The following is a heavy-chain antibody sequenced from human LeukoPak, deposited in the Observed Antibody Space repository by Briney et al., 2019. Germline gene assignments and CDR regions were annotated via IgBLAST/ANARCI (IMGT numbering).Heavy chain of an antibody. V-gene: IGHV4-61*02. CDR3: VRVASDYYYYYMDV. Sequence: SETLSLTXTVSGGSISSGSYYWSWIRQPAGKGLEWIGRIYTSGSTNYNPSLKSRVTISVDTSKNQFSLKLSSVTAADTAVYYCVRVASDYYYYYMDVWGKGTTVTVSS. J-gene: IGHJ6*03. CDR1: GGSISSGSYY. CDR2: IYTSGST.